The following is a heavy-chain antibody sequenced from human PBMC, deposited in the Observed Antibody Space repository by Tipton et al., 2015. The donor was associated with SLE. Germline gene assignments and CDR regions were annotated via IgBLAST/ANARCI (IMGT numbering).Heavy chain of an antibody. D-gene: IGHD2-15*01. CDR2: ISSSSSYI. Sequence: GSLRLSCAASGFTFSSYSMNWVRQAPGKGLEWVSSISSSSSYIYYADSVKGRFTISRDNAKNSLYLQMNSLRAEDTAVYYCAKGAVVAATLFYFDYWGQGTLVTVSS. V-gene: IGHV3-21*01. CDR3: AKGAVVAATLFYFDY. CDR1: GFTFSSYS. J-gene: IGHJ4*02.